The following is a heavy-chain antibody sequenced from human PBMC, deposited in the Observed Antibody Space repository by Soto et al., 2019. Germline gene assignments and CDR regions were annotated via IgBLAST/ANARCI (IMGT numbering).Heavy chain of an antibody. CDR2: ISGSGVST. Sequence: EVELLESGGGLSPPGGSLRLSCAASGFIFRSTAMAWVRQAPGKVLEWVSHISGSGVSTYFSDSVKGRFTISRDNSNNTLYLQMNSLRAEDTDVYFCAAVMGSDYDYVWGSLTFDDWGQGTLVTVSS. D-gene: IGHD3-16*01. CDR1: GFIFRSTA. CDR3: AAVMGSDYDYVWGSLTFDD. J-gene: IGHJ4*02. V-gene: IGHV3-23*01.